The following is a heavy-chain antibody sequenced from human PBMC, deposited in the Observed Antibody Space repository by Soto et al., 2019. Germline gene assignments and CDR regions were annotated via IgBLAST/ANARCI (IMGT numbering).Heavy chain of an antibody. CDR2: ISYIGSP. CDR1: GGSISSYY. V-gene: IGHV4-59*01. Sequence: PSETLSLTCTVSGGSISSYYWNWVRQPPGKGLEWIGYISYIGSPNYNPSFKSRVTISVDTSKNQFSLKLSSVTAADTAVYYCVKGWGYYDSSGHIWFDPWGQGTLVTVSS. D-gene: IGHD3-22*01. J-gene: IGHJ5*02. CDR3: VKGWGYYDSSGHIWFDP.